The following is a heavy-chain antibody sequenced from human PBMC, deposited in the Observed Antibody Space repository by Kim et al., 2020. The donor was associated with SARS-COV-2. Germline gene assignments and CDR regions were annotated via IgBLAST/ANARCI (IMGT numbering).Heavy chain of an antibody. CDR1: GYSFTTYW. Sequence: GESLKISCQGFGYSFTTYWIDWVRQMPGKGLESVGIMYPGDSDTRYTPSFRGHVTISADKPIATAYLQWSSLKASDTGMYYCVRAPSGVSNPHYIDYWGQGTLVTVSS. D-gene: IGHD2-8*01. CDR2: MYPGDSDT. CDR3: VRAPSGVSNPHYIDY. J-gene: IGHJ4*02. V-gene: IGHV5-51*04.